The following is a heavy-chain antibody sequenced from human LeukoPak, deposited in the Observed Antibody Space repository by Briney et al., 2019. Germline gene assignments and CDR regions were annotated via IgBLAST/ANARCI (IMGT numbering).Heavy chain of an antibody. V-gene: IGHV4-59*01. CDR2: IYHSGNT. Sequence: SETLSLTCTVSGDSIKTYYWIWIRQSPGMGLEWIGYIYHSGNTNYNPSLKSRVSMSIDTSKNQFSLKLNSVTAADTAVYFCARGNYGSGSYYVVQFDYWGQGTLVTVSS. J-gene: IGHJ4*02. D-gene: IGHD3-10*01. CDR3: ARGNYGSGSYYVVQFDY. CDR1: GDSIKTYY.